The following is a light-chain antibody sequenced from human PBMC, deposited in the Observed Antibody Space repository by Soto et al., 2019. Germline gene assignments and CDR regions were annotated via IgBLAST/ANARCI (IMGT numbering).Light chain of an antibody. V-gene: IGKV3-20*01. CDR1: QSVTTY. CDR2: GAS. Sequence: EIVLTQSTATLSLSPGERATLACRASQSVTTYLAWYQQKPGQAPRLLIYGASSRATGIPDRFSGSGSGTDFTLTISGLEPEDSAVYYCQQYGNSRGTFGQGTKVDIK. CDR3: QQYGNSRGT. J-gene: IGKJ1*01.